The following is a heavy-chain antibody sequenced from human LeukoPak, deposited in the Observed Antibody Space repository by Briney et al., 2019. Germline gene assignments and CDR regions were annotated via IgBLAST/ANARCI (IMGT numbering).Heavy chain of an antibody. CDR3: ARANPGDY. J-gene: IGHJ4*02. D-gene: IGHD3-10*01. CDR1: GFTFSSYS. CDR2: LSSGSSHI. Sequence: GGSLRLSCAASGFTFSSYSMNWVRQAPGKGLEWVSSLSSGSSHIYYADSVKGRFTISRDNAKNSLYLQMNSLRAEDTAVYYCARANPGDYWGQGTLVTVSS. V-gene: IGHV3-21*01.